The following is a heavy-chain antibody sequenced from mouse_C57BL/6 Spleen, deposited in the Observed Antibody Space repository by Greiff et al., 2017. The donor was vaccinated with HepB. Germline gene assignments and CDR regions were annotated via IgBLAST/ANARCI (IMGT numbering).Heavy chain of an antibody. J-gene: IGHJ4*01. D-gene: IGHD2-1*01. CDR2: IDPETGGT. CDR1: GYTFTDYE. CDR3: TRWAIYYGNYPGWFFY. Sequence: QVQLQQSGAELVRPGASVTLSCKASGYTFTDYEMHWVKQTPVHGLEWIGAIDPETGGTAYNQKFKGKAILTADKSSSTAYMELRSLTSEDSAVYYCTRWAIYYGNYPGWFFYWGQGTSVTVSS. V-gene: IGHV1-15*01.